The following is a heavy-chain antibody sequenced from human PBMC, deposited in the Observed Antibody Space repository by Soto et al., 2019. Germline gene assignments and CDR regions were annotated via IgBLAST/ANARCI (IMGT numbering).Heavy chain of an antibody. D-gene: IGHD3-22*01. CDR1: GGSISSGGYY. CDR3: AEYYDSSGHKYRAGDYFDY. J-gene: IGHJ4*02. CDR2: IYYSGST. Sequence: QVQLQESGPGLVKPSQTQSLTCTVSGGSISSGGYYWSWIRQHPGKGLEWIGNIYYSGSTYYNPSLKSRLTISVDTSKNQFSLKLSSVTAGDTSVYYCAEYYDSSGHKYRAGDYFDYWGQGTLVTDSS. V-gene: IGHV4-31*03.